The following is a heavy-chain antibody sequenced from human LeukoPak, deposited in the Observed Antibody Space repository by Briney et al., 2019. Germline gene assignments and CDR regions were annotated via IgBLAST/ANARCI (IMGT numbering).Heavy chain of an antibody. V-gene: IGHV3-7*01. CDR1: GFTVSSYW. CDR2: IKQDGSEK. CDR3: AREGDYYDSSGYYPFDY. D-gene: IGHD3-22*01. Sequence: GGSLRLSCAASGFTVSSYWMSWVRQAPGTELEWVANIKQDGSEKYYVDSVKGRFTISRDNAKNSLYLQMNSLRAEDTAVYYCAREGDYYDSSGYYPFDYWGQGTLVTVSS. J-gene: IGHJ4*02.